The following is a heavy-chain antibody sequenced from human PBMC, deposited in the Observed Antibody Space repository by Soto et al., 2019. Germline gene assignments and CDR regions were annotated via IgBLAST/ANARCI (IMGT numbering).Heavy chain of an antibody. CDR3: ARDRGLRRWGAALRMDV. D-gene: IGHD6-13*01. Sequence: GGSLRLSCAASGFTFSSYGMHWVRQAPGKGLEWVAVIWYDGSNKYYADSVKGRFTISRDNSKNTLYLQMNSLRAEDTAVYYCARDRGLRRWGAALRMDVWGQGTPVTVSS. V-gene: IGHV3-33*01. J-gene: IGHJ6*02. CDR2: IWYDGSNK. CDR1: GFTFSSYG.